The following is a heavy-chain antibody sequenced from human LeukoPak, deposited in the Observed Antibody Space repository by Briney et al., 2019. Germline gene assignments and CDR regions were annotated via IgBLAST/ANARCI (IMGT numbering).Heavy chain of an antibody. CDR2: IYYSGST. CDR3: ARPRRGGYSYVFNWFDP. Sequence: KASETLSLTCTVSGGSISSSSYYWGWIRQPPGEGLEWIGSIYYSGSTYYNPSLKSRVTISVDTSKNQFSLKLSSVTAADTAVYYCARPRRGGYSYVFNWFDPWGQGTLVTVSS. V-gene: IGHV4-39*07. J-gene: IGHJ5*02. D-gene: IGHD5-18*01. CDR1: GGSISSSSYY.